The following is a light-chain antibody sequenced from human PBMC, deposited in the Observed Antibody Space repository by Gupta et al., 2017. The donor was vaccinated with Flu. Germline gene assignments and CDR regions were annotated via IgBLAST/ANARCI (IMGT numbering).Light chain of an antibody. Sequence: QSALTQPRSVSGSPGQSVTISCTGASNDIGDSNYVSWYQQHPGKDPTVSIYDVTQRPSGVPNRFSGSKSGNKASPNVYGLQAEDEAEYDCCLYAGSYTLNVVFGGGTKLTVL. J-gene: IGLJ3*02. CDR1: SNDIGDSNY. V-gene: IGLV2-11*01. CDR2: DVT. CDR3: CLYAGSYTLNVV.